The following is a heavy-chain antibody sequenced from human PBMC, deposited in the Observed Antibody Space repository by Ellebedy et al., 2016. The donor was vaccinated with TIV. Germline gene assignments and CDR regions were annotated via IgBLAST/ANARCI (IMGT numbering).Heavy chain of an antibody. CDR1: GFTFSSYA. J-gene: IGHJ4*02. D-gene: IGHD3-16*01. CDR3: ARGAQSRPFDY. V-gene: IGHV3-23*01. Sequence: GESLKISCAASGFTFSSYAMSWVRQAPGKGLEWVSTMSGSGGRIYHADSVKGRFTISRDNSNNTLYLQMNSLGAEDTAVYFCARGAQSRPFDYWGQGTLVTVSS. CDR2: MSGSGGRI.